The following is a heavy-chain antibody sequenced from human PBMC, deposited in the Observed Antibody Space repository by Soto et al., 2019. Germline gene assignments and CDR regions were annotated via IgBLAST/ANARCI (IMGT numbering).Heavy chain of an antibody. CDR1: GFTFSDYW. CDR2: IKFDGSFT. J-gene: IGHJ6*02. V-gene: IGHV3-74*01. D-gene: IGHD4-17*01. CDR3: ARGLRNYYGVDV. Sequence: EVQLVESGGGLVQPGGSLRLSCVASGFTFSDYWMHWVRQAPGKGLVWASRIKFDGSFTSHADSVKGRFTISRDNARNTVQLPMDSLRAEDTGVYYCARGLRNYYGVDVWGQGTTVTVSS.